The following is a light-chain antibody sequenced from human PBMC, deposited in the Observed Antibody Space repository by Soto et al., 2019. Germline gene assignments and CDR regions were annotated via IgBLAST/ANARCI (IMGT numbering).Light chain of an antibody. CDR3: QQRSNWPPEIT. CDR2: GAS. CDR1: RTVIRNN. J-gene: IGKJ5*01. V-gene: IGKV3-11*01. Sequence: EIVLTQSPDTLSLSPGDRATLSCRAGRTVIRNNLAWHQQKPGQTPRLLVYGASNRATGIPARFSGSGSGTDFTLTISSLEPEDFAVYYCQQRSNWPPEITFGQGTRLEIK.